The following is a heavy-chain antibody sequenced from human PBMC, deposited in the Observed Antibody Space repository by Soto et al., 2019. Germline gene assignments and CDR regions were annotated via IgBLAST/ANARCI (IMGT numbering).Heavy chain of an antibody. Sequence: EVQLVESGGGLVQPGGSLRLSCAASGFTFSSYWMHWVRQAPGKGLVWVSRINSDGSSTSYADSLKGRYNISRDHAKNALYLQMNSLRAEDTAVYYCATAVPFDYWREGTLITFS. CDR1: GFTFSSYW. D-gene: IGHD2-2*01. CDR2: INSDGSST. V-gene: IGHV3-74*01. CDR3: ATAVPFDY. J-gene: IGHJ4*02.